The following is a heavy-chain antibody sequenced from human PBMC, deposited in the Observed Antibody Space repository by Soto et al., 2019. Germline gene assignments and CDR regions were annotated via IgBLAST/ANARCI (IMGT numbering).Heavy chain of an antibody. D-gene: IGHD2-15*01. J-gene: IGHJ5*02. CDR1: GGSISSYY. Sequence: SETLSLTCTVSGGSISSYYWSWIRQPPGKGLEWIGYIYYSGSTNYNPSLKSRVTISVDTSKNQFSLKLSSVTAADTAVYYCARAYCSGGSCYSAGGFAPWGQGTLVTVSS. CDR3: ARAYCSGGSCYSAGGFAP. CDR2: IYYSGST. V-gene: IGHV4-59*01.